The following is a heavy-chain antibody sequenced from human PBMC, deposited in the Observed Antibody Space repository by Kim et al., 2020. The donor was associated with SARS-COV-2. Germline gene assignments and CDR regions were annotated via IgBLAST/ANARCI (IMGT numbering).Heavy chain of an antibody. Sequence: SVKVSCTASGGTFNHYTFNWVRQAPGQGLEWMGGIIPIFDTTNYPQKFQGRVTIAADESTTTVYLDLSSLRPDDTATYYCAAEYSGPKGLAHYSFEYWGQGTRVAVSS. J-gene: IGHJ4*02. CDR3: AAEYSGPKGLAHYSFEY. V-gene: IGHV1-69*13. CDR2: IIPIFDTT. D-gene: IGHD5-12*01. CDR1: GGTFNHYT.